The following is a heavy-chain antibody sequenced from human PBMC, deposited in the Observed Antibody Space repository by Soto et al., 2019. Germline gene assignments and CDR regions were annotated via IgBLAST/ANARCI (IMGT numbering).Heavy chain of an antibody. CDR2: ISVYYGNT. V-gene: IGHV1-18*04. D-gene: IGHD1-26*01. J-gene: IGHJ4*02. CDR3: AGGALRWEGGVFDF. Sequence: QVQLVQSGAEVRKPGASVKVSCKASNYTFTSYGISWVRQAPGQGLEWMGWISVYYGNTNYAQKFQDGVTMTTDPPRTTASVERGSRPSDDPAVYSWAGGALRWEGGVFDFWGQGTLVTVSS. CDR1: NYTFTSYG.